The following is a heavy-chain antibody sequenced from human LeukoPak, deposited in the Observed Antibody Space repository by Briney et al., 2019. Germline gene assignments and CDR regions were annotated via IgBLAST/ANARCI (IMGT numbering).Heavy chain of an antibody. CDR2: ISPNSGGT. V-gene: IGHV1-2*02. CDR3: ARADSVPAGDYHYWYMDV. Sequence: ASVKLSCKASGYTFTGYYMHWVRQDLRQGLQLMGWISPNSGGTDYAQKFQGRLTMTRDKSIRTVYMELSSLRSDDAAVYYCARADSVPAGDYHYWYMDVWGKGTTVTVSS. D-gene: IGHD2-2*01. CDR1: GYTFTGYY. J-gene: IGHJ6*03.